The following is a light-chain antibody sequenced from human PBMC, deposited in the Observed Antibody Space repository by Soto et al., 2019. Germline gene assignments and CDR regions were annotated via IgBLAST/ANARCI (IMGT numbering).Light chain of an antibody. CDR1: QSISTW. CDR3: QQVNTYPLT. J-gene: IGKJ4*01. CDR2: KAS. V-gene: IGKV1-5*03. Sequence: DIQMTQSPSTLSASVGDRVTITCRASQSISTWLAWYQQKPGTAPKLLIYKASTLESGVPSRFSGSRSGTEFTLTVSSLQPDDFATYYCQQVNTYPLTFGGGTKVEIK.